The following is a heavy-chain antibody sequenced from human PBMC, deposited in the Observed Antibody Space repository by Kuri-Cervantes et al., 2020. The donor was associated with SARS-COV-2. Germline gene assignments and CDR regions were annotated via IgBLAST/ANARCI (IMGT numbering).Heavy chain of an antibody. CDR3: ARAPSGSPTDY. CDR2: ISWNSGSI. J-gene: IGHJ4*02. V-gene: IGHV3-9*01. Sequence: SLKISCAASGFTFDDYAMHWVRQAPGKGLEWVSGISWNSGSIGYADSVKGRFTISRDNAKNTLYLQMNRLRVEDTAVYFCARAPSGSPTDYWGQGTRVTVSS. D-gene: IGHD1-26*01. CDR1: GFTFDDYA.